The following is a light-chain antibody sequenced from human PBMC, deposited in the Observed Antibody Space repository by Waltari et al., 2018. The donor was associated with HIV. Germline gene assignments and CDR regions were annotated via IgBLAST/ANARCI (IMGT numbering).Light chain of an antibody. J-gene: IGKJ4*01. CDR2: SAF. Sequence: DIQMTQSPSSLSASVGDRVIITCRARQDIGNSLSWYQQKPGRALKLLVYSAFVLQRGTPTRFIGSGSGTEYSLTINSLQPEDFATYFCHQYFSDPLNFGGGTKVEI. CDR3: HQYFSDPLN. CDR1: QDIGNS. V-gene: IGKV1-NL1*01.